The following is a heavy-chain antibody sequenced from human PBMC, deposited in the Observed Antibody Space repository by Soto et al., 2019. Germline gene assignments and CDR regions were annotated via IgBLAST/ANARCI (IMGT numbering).Heavy chain of an antibody. V-gene: IGHV1-18*01. D-gene: IGHD1-26*01. CDR1: GYTFTSYG. Sequence: QVQLVQSGAEVKKPGASVKVSCKASGYTFTSYGITWVRQAPGQGLEWMGWISADNGNTNHAQKFQDRVTLTTDTCXTTAYMELRSLRSDDTAVYYCARKEVGATLKDFDYWGQGTLVTVSS. J-gene: IGHJ4*02. CDR2: ISADNGNT. CDR3: ARKEVGATLKDFDY.